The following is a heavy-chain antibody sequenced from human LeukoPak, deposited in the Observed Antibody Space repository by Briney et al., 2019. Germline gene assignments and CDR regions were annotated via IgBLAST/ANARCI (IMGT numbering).Heavy chain of an antibody. V-gene: IGHV3-23*01. Sequence: PGGSLRLSCAASGFTFSSYAMGWVRQAPGKGLEWVSGISGSGGSTNYADSVKGRFTISRDNSKNTVYLQMNSLRAEDTAVYYCAKDASSGSYAPFDYWGQGTLVTVSS. CDR3: AKDASSGSYAPFDY. D-gene: IGHD1-26*01. J-gene: IGHJ4*02. CDR2: ISGSGGST. CDR1: GFTFSSYA.